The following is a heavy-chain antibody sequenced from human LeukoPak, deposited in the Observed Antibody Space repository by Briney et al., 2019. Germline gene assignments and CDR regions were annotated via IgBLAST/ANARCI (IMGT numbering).Heavy chain of an antibody. CDR2: ISGSGGST. J-gene: IGHJ6*03. D-gene: IGHD3-3*01. CDR1: GFTFSSYA. V-gene: IGHV3-23*01. CDR3: AKAPTIFGVVRYMDV. Sequence: AGGSLRLSCAASGFTFSSYAMGWVRQAPGKGLEWVSAISGSGGSTYYADSVKGRFTISRDNSKNTLYLQMNSLRAEDTAIYYCAKAPTIFGVVRYMDVWGKGTTVTVSS.